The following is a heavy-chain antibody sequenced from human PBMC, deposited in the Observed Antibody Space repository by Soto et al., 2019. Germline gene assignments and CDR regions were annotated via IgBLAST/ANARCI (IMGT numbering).Heavy chain of an antibody. CDR1: GFTFSDAW. V-gene: IGHV3-15*01. CDR3: VTDRGGGMDV. CDR2: IKRKIDGETT. D-gene: IGHD3-10*01. Sequence: EVQLVESGGGMVMPGGSLRLSCAASGFTFSDAWMTWIRQAPGKGLQCVGRIKRKIDGETTHYAAPVKGRFTISRDDSKNTLYLQMNSLKVEDTAMYYCVTDRGGGMDVWGQGTTVTVSS. J-gene: IGHJ6*01.